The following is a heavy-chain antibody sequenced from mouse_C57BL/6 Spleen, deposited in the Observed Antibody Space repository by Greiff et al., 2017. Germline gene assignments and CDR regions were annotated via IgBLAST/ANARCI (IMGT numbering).Heavy chain of an antibody. CDR1: GFTFSSYA. J-gene: IGHJ1*03. V-gene: IGHV5-9-1*02. D-gene: IGHD2-3*01. Sequence: EVQRVESGEGLVKPGVSLKLSCAASGFTFSSYAMSWVRQTPEKRLEWVAYISSGGDYIYYADTVKGRFTISRDNARNTLYLQMSSLKSEDTAMYYCTREGDGFGDFDVWGTGTTVTVSS. CDR3: TREGDGFGDFDV. CDR2: ISSGGDYI.